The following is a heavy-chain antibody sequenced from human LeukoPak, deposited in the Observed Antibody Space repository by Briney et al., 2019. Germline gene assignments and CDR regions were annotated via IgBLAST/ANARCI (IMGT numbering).Heavy chain of an antibody. D-gene: IGHD6-13*01. V-gene: IGHV4-39*01. J-gene: IGHJ6*03. Sequence: SETLSLTCTVSGGSISSSSYYWGWIRQAPGKGLEWIGSLYYGVNTYYKPSLKSRVTISVDTSLNQFSLILTSVTAADTGVYYCARLRVQQLASSYYMDVWGKGTTVTVSS. CDR3: ARLRVQQLASSYYMDV. CDR1: GGSISSSSYY. CDR2: LYYGVNT.